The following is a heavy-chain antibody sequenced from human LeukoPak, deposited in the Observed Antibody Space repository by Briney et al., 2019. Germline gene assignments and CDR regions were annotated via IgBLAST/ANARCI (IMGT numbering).Heavy chain of an antibody. CDR1: GYTFTGYY. Sequence: ASVKVSCKASGYTFTGYYMHWVRQAPGQGLEWMGRINPNSGGTNYAQKFQGRVTMTRERSISTAYMELSRLRPDDTAVYYCAREPYMITFGGVTPSRDYWGQGTLVTVSS. J-gene: IGHJ4*02. CDR3: AREPYMITFGGVTPSRDY. V-gene: IGHV1-2*06. CDR2: INPNSGGT. D-gene: IGHD3-16*01.